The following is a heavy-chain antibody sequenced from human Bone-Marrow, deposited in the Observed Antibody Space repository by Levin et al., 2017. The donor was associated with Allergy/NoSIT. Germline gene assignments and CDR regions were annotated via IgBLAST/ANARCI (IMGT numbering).Heavy chain of an antibody. CDR1: GFSFSTYD. J-gene: IGHJ2*01. Sequence: GGSLRLSCVASGFSFSTYDMHWVRQAPGKGLEWVSAIGTLADTFYPVSVKGRFTISRENAKNSLYLQMNSLRDGDTAMYYCVRDVLTSGGRPLFDLWGRGTLVTVSS. V-gene: IGHV3-13*01. CDR3: VRDVLTSGGRPLFDL. CDR2: IGTLADT. D-gene: IGHD2-8*01.